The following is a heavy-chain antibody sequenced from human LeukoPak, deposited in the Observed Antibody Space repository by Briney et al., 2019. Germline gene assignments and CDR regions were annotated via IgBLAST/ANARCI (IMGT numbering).Heavy chain of an antibody. D-gene: IGHD6-19*01. CDR2: ISSSSSSI. V-gene: IGHV3-48*01. CDR1: GFTFSSYS. J-gene: IGHJ4*02. Sequence: GGSLRLSCAASGFTFSSYSMNWVRQAPGKGLEWVSYISSSSSSIYYADSVKGRFTISRDNAKNSLYLQMNSLRAEDTAVYYCARDKFNSDWYGFDYWGQGTLVTVPS. CDR3: ARDKFNSDWYGFDY.